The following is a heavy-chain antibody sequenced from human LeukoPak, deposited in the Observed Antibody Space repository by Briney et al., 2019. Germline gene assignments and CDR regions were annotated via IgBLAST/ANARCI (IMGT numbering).Heavy chain of an antibody. CDR1: GFTFSSYA. CDR3: ARDYPTSGIVTIFDY. V-gene: IGHV3-23*01. Sequence: GGSLRLSCAGSGFTFSSYAMSWVRQAPGKGLEWVSAISGSGGSTYCADSVKGRFTISRDNSKNTLYLQMSSLRAEDTAVYYCARDYPTSGIVTIFDYWGQGTLVTVSS. CDR2: ISGSGGST. D-gene: IGHD1-1*01. J-gene: IGHJ4*02.